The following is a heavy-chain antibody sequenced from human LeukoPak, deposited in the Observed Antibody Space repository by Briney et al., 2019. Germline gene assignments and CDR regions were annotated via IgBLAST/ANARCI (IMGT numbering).Heavy chain of an antibody. CDR2: IGIGTSQI. Sequence: PGGSLRLSCAASGFSFSAYSMNWVRQTPGKGLEWVSAIGIGTSQIWYADSVRGRFTISRDNAKNSLYLQMDSLRAEDTAVYYCARVGEYDSFDYWGQGTLVTVSS. J-gene: IGHJ4*02. V-gene: IGHV3-21*01. CDR1: GFSFSAYS. CDR3: ARVGEYDSFDY. D-gene: IGHD2/OR15-2a*01.